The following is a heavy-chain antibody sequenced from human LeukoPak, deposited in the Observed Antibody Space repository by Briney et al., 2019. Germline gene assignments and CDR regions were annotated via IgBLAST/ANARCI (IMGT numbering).Heavy chain of an antibody. Sequence: GASVKVSCKASGYTFTGYYMHWVRQAPGQGLEWMGRINPNSGGTNYAQKFRGRVTMTRDTSISTAYMELSRLRSDDTAVYYCARVVSKGIGDFDYWGQGTLVTVSS. CDR2: INPNSGGT. J-gene: IGHJ4*02. CDR3: ARVVSKGIGDFDY. V-gene: IGHV1-2*06. CDR1: GYTFTGYY. D-gene: IGHD3-22*01.